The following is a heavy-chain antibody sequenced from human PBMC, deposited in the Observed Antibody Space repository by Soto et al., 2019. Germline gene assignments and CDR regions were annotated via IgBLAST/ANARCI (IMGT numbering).Heavy chain of an antibody. V-gene: IGHV4-31*03. J-gene: IGHJ6*02. Sequence: QVQLQESGPGLVKPSQTLSLTCTVSGDSISSGNYYWNWIRQHPGKGLEWIGYIYNSGTIRYNPTLSLKGRVSISGDTSKNQCSLNLISVTAADTAVYYCARERGFGMDVWGQGTTVTFSS. CDR3: ARERGFGMDV. CDR2: IYNSGTI. CDR1: GDSISSGNYY.